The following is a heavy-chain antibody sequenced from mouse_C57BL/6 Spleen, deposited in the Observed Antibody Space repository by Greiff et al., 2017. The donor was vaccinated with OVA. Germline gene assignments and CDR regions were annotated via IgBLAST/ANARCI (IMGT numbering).Heavy chain of an antibody. V-gene: IGHV6-6*01. CDR1: GFTFGDAW. CDR3: TRRRWSYFDY. J-gene: IGHJ2*01. CDR2: IRNKANNHAT. D-gene: IGHD2-3*01. Sequence: EVKVEESGGGLVQPGGSMKLSCAASGFTFGDAWMDWVRQSPEKGLEWVAEIRNKANNHATYYAESVQGRFTISRDDSKSSVYLQMNSVRAEDTGIYYCTRRRWSYFDYWGQGTTLTVSS.